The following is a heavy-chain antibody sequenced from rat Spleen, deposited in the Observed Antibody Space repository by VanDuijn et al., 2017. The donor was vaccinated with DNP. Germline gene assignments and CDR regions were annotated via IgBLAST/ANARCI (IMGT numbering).Heavy chain of an antibody. Sequence: EVRLVESGGGLVQPGGSLRLTCAASGLIFTNYGMVWVRQAPTKGLEWVATISSDGSSTYYRDSVKGRFTISRDNAKSTLYLQMDSLRSEDTATYYCARPDAWGQGTSVTVSS. CDR1: GLIFTNYG. CDR2: ISSDGSST. J-gene: IGHJ4*01. V-gene: IGHV5-29*01. CDR3: ARPDA.